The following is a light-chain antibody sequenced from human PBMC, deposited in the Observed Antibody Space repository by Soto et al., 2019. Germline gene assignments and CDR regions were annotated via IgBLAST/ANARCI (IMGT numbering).Light chain of an antibody. V-gene: IGKV1-9*01. CDR3: QQYNNWPPIT. Sequence: DIHLTQSPSFLSASVGDRVTITCRPSQAVPNNMAWYQQKPGKAPRVLISGASNLQSGVPSRFSGSGSGTDFTLTISSLQSEDFAVYYCQQYNNWPPITFGQGTRLEIK. J-gene: IGKJ5*01. CDR2: GAS. CDR1: QAVPNN.